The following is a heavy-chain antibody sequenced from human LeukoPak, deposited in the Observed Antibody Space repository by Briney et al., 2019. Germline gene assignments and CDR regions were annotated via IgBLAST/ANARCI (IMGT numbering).Heavy chain of an antibody. V-gene: IGHV3-74*01. CDR2: VNGDGSST. CDR1: GFTFSSYW. Sequence: GGSLRLSCAASGFTFSSYWTHWVRHAPGKGLVWVSRVNGDGSSTSYADSVKGRFTISRDNAKNTLYLQMNSLRAEDTAVYYCATPPTIHGYWGQGTLVTVSS. D-gene: IGHD2-2*02. J-gene: IGHJ4*02. CDR3: ATPPTIHGY.